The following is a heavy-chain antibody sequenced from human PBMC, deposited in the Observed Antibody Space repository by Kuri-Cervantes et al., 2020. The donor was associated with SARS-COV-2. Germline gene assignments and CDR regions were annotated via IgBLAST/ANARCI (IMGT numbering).Heavy chain of an antibody. CDR1: GFTFRSYW. J-gene: IGHJ5*01. V-gene: IGHV3-74*01. Sequence: GESLKISCAASGFTFRSYWMHWVRQAPGKGLVWVSRINSDGSSTVYADSVKGRFTISRDNSKNTLYLQMNSLTADDTAVYYCAKEGLGHCSTTSCYPDSWGQGTLVTVSS. CDR3: AKEGLGHCSTTSCYPDS. D-gene: IGHD2-2*03. CDR2: INSDGSST.